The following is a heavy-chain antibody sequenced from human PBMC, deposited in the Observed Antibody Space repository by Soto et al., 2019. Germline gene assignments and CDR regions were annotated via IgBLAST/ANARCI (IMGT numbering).Heavy chain of an antibody. CDR2: INGDGSST. CDR1: GFTFSSYW. J-gene: IGHJ4*02. V-gene: IGHV3-74*01. Sequence: PGGSLRLSCAASGFTFSSYWMHWVRQAPGKGLVWVSRINGDGSSTTYADSVKGRFTISRDSAKNMLYLQMNSLRAEDTAVYYCARDPTYFYDSSGYYDYWGQGTLVTVSS. D-gene: IGHD3-22*01. CDR3: ARDPTYFYDSSGYYDY.